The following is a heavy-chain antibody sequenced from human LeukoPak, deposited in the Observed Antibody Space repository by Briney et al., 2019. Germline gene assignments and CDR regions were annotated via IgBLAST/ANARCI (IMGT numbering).Heavy chain of an antibody. V-gene: IGHV4-4*02. J-gene: IGHJ4*02. CDR3: ASSYYYDSGSYLGLGY. CDR2: IYHSGST. CDR1: GGSISSSSW. D-gene: IGHD3-10*01. Sequence: SETLSLTCAVSGGSISSSSWWSWVRQSPGKGLAWIGEIYHSGSTNYNPALKSRVTISVDKSKNQFSLKLSSVTAADTAVYYCASSYYYDSGSYLGLGYWGQGTLVTVSS.